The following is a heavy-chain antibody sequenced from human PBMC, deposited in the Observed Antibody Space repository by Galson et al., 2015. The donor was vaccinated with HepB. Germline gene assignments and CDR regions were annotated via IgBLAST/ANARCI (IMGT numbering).Heavy chain of an antibody. CDR2: IIPIFGTA. V-gene: IGHV1-69*13. CDR1: GGTFSSYA. Sequence: SVKVSCKASGGTFSSYAISWVRQAPGQGLEWMGGIIPIFGTANYAQKFQGRVTITADESTSTAYMELSSLRSEDTAVYYCARGCSSTSCYSSVIGWFDPWGQGTLVTVSS. D-gene: IGHD2-2*02. J-gene: IGHJ5*02. CDR3: ARGCSSTSCYSSVIGWFDP.